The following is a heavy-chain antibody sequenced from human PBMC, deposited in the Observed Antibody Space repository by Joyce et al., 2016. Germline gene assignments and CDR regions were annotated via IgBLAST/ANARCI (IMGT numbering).Heavy chain of an antibody. Sequence: EVQLVESGGGLVLPGGSLRLPCAASGFRLSSHWMHWVRQVPGKALRWGSRIDHDGSSTMYADSVKGRCTISRDNAKKTRYLQMNSRRPDDTAVYFCGRDVGVPAAGRCEKWYDPWGQGTLVTVSS. D-gene: IGHD2-2*01. CDR3: GRDVGVPAAGRCEKWYDP. V-gene: IGHV3-74*03. J-gene: IGHJ5*02. CDR1: GFRLSSHW. CDR2: IDHDGSST.